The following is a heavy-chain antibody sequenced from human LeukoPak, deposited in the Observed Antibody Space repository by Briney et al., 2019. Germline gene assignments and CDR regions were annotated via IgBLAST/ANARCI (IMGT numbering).Heavy chain of an antibody. CDR2: IDPSDSYT. J-gene: IGHJ6*02. CDR3: ASTKARVYGMDV. Sequence: GESLKISCKGSGYSFTSYWISWVRQMPGKGLEWMGRIDPSDSYTNYSPSLQGHVTISADKSISTAYLQWSSLKASDTAMYYCASTKARVYGMDVWGQGTTVTVSS. D-gene: IGHD1-1*01. CDR1: GYSFTSYW. V-gene: IGHV5-10-1*01.